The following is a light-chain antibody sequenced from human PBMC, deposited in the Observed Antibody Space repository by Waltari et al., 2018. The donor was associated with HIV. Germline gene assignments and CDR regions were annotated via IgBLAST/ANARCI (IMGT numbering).Light chain of an antibody. CDR3: YSTDNSGHHRV. CDR2: EDS. Sequence: SYELTQPPPVAASPGQTATITRTGDALPKKYASWYQQKSGQAPVLVIYEDSKRPSGFPESFSGSSSGTTATLTISGAQVEDEADYYCYSTDNSGHHRVFGTGTKLTVL. CDR1: ALPKKY. V-gene: IGLV3-10*01. J-gene: IGLJ2*01.